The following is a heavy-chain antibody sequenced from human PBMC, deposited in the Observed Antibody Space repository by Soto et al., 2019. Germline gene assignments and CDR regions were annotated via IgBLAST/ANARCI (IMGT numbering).Heavy chain of an antibody. D-gene: IGHD3-10*01. CDR1: GYSISSGYY. V-gene: IGHV4-38-2*02. CDR3: ARDRAYYGSGSYYNNDAFDI. J-gene: IGHJ3*02. CDR2: IYHSGST. Sequence: SETLSLTCAVSGYSISSGYYWGWIRQPPGKGLEWIGSIYHSGSTYYNPSLKSRVTISVDTSKNQFSLKLSSVTATDTAVYYCARDRAYYGSGSYYNNDAFDIWGQGTMVTVSS.